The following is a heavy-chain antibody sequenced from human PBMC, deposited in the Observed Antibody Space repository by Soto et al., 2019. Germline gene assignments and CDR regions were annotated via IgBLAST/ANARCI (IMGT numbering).Heavy chain of an antibody. CDR1: GFTFGTTD. Sequence: QLLQSGGGLVQPGGSLTLSCAASGFTFGTTDMSWVRQAPGEGLEWVSTIDGSGGMTYYADSVKGRFTISRDNSRNTVSLQMNSLRGDDTALYYCVKNSGWFTTWGQGALVTVSS. CDR3: VKNSGWFTT. CDR2: IDGSGGMT. J-gene: IGHJ5*02. D-gene: IGHD6-19*01. V-gene: IGHV3-23*01.